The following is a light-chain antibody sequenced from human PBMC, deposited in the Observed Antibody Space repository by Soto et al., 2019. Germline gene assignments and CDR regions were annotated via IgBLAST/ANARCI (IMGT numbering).Light chain of an antibody. CDR3: CSVAGSGWV. Sequence: QSALTQPRSVSESPGQSVTISCTGTSSDFGRYNYVSWYQQHPGKAPKLLIYDVTRRPSGVPARFSGSKSDNTASLTLSGLQAEDEAHYYCCSVAGSGWVFGGGTKLTVL. V-gene: IGLV2-11*01. J-gene: IGLJ3*02. CDR2: DVT. CDR1: SSDFGRYNY.